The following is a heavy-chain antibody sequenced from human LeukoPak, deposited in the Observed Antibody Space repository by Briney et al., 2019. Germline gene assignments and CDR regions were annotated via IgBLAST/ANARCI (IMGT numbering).Heavy chain of an antibody. CDR3: ARGWWTSHYMDV. CDR2: ISSSSSYI. J-gene: IGHJ6*03. Sequence: GGSLGLSCAASGLTFSSYSMNWVRQAPGKGLEWVSSISSSSSYIYYADSVKGRFTISRDNAKNSLYLQMNSLRAEDTAVYYCARGWWTSHYMDVWGKGTTVTVSS. V-gene: IGHV3-21*01. CDR1: GLTFSSYS. D-gene: IGHD2-15*01.